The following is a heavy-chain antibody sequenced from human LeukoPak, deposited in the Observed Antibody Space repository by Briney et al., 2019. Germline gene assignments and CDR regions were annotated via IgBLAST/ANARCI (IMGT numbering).Heavy chain of an antibody. CDR2: ISAYNGNT. Sequence: ASVTVSCKASGYTFTSYGISWVRQAPGQGLEWMGWISAYNGNTNYAQKLQGRVTMTTDTSTSTAYMELRSLRSDDTAVYYCARGVDTAMVDGFDYWGQGTLVTVSS. V-gene: IGHV1-18*01. D-gene: IGHD5-18*01. CDR3: ARGVDTAMVDGFDY. J-gene: IGHJ4*02. CDR1: GYTFTSYG.